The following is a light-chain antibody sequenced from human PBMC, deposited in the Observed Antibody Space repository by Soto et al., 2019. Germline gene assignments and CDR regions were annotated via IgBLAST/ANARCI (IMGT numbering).Light chain of an antibody. V-gene: IGKV1-5*03. Sequence: DIQMTQSPSTLSASVGDRVTITCRASQSISSWLAWYQQKPGKAPNLLIYKASTLESGVPSRFSGSGSGTEFNLTISSLQPDDFATYYCQQYNSNPLTFGGGTKVDIK. CDR1: QSISSW. CDR3: QQYNSNPLT. J-gene: IGKJ4*01. CDR2: KAS.